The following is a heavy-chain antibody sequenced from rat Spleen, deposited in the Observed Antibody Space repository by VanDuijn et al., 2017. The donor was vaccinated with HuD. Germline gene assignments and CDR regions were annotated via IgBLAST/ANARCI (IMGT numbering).Heavy chain of an antibody. CDR1: GFTFSDYG. V-gene: IGHV5-29*01. CDR3: ARHYYEYNWDYFDY. CDR2: ISYGDRSGHSST. D-gene: IGHD1-9*01. J-gene: IGHJ2*01. Sequence: EVQLVESGGGLVQPGRSLKLSCAASGFTFSDYGMAWVRQGPTKGLEWVATISYGDRSGHSSTYYRDSVQGRFTISRDNAKSTLYLQMNSLRSEDTATYYCARHYYEYNWDYFDYWGQGVMVTVSS.